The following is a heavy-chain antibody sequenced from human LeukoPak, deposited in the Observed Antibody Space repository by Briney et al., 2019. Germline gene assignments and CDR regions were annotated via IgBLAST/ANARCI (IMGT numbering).Heavy chain of an antibody. D-gene: IGHD6-19*01. CDR1: GDSINSAY. Sequence: SETLCLTCTVSGDSINSAYWSWMRQTPGKGLEWSVYINYDGSGSYNPSLKSRVTMSVDTSTNQFSLKLSSVTAADTALYYCARRKGSGPNKDWFDPWGQGIRVTVSS. CDR2: INYDGSG. CDR3: ARRKGSGPNKDWFDP. J-gene: IGHJ5*02. V-gene: IGHV4-59*08.